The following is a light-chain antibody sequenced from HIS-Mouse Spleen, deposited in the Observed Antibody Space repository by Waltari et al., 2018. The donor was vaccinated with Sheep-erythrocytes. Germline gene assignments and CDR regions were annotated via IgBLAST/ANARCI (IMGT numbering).Light chain of an antibody. CDR2: EVS. CDR3: SSYTSSSTPVV. Sequence: QSALTQPASVSGSPGQSITIPCTGTSSDAGGYNYVSWYHQHPGKAPKLMIYEVSNRPSGVSNRFSGSKSGNTASLTISGLQAEDEADYYCSSYTSSSTPVVFGGGTKLTVL. CDR1: SSDAGGYNY. V-gene: IGLV2-14*01. J-gene: IGLJ2*01.